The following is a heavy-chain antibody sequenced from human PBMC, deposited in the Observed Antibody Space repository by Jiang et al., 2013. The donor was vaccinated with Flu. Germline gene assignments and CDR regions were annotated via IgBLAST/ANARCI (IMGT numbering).Heavy chain of an antibody. J-gene: IGHJ4*02. CDR1: GFSLSTSGMR. Sequence: KPTQTLTLTCTFSGFSLSTSGMRVSWIRQPPGKALEWLARIDWDDDKFYSTSLKTRLTISKDTSKNQVVLTMTNMDPVDTATYYCARFSGEILDYWGQGTLVTVSS. V-gene: IGHV2-70*04. CDR2: IDWDDDK. D-gene: IGHD2-21*01. CDR3: ARFSGEILDY.